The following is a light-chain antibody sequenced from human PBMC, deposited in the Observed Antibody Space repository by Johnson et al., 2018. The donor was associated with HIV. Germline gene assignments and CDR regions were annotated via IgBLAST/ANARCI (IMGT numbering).Light chain of an antibody. J-gene: IGLJ1*01. CDR2: ENN. CDR1: SSNIGNNY. V-gene: IGLV1-51*02. CDR3: GTWDSSLSAGGV. Sequence: VLTQPPSVSAAPGQKVTISCSGSSSNIGNNYVSWYQQLPGTAPKLLLYENNKRPSGIPDRFSGSKSGSSATLGITGLQTGDESDYYCGTWDSSLSAGGVFGTGTKVTVL.